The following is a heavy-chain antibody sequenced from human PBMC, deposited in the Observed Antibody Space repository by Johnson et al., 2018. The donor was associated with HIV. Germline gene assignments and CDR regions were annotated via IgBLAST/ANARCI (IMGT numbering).Heavy chain of an antibody. CDR1: GFTFSSYA. Sequence: VESGGGVVQPGGSLRLSCAASGFTFSSYAMHWVRQAPGKGLEWVAVISYDGSNKYYADSVKGRFTISRDNSKNSLYLQMNSLRVDDTAVYYCARDDDYSRVRAFDFWGQGTMVTVSS. D-gene: IGHD4-11*01. CDR3: ARDDDYSRVRAFDF. CDR2: ISYDGSNK. V-gene: IGHV3-30-3*01. J-gene: IGHJ3*01.